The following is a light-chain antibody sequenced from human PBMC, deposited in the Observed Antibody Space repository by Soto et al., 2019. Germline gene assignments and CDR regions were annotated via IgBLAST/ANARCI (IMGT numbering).Light chain of an antibody. CDR2: GAS. CDR3: QQYCSSPSFT. Sequence: EIVLTQSPGTLSLSPGERATLSCRASQSVSSSYLAWYQQKPGQAPRLLIYGASGRATGIPDRFSGSGSGTDFTLTISRLVPEDFSVYYCQQYCSSPSFTFGPWTKLDIK. CDR1: QSVSSSY. V-gene: IGKV3-20*01. J-gene: IGKJ3*01.